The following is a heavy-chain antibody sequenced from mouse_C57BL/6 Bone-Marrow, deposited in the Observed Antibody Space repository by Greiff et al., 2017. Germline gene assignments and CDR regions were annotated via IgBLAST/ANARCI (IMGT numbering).Heavy chain of an antibody. CDR1: GYSITSGYY. V-gene: IGHV3-6*01. CDR3: AREDIYYYGSSYNPFAY. D-gene: IGHD1-1*01. CDR2: ISYDGSN. Sequence: EVQLQQSGPGLVKPSQSLSLTCSVTGYSITSGYYWNWIRQFPGNKLEWMGYISYDGSNNYNPSLKNRISITRDTSKNQFFLKLNSVTTEDTATYHCAREDIYYYGSSYNPFAYWGQGTLLTVSA. J-gene: IGHJ3*01.